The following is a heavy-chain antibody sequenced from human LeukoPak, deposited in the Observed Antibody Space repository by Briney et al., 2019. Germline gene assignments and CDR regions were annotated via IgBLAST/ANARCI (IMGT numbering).Heavy chain of an antibody. CDR2: INTYTGNP. CDR3: ARDPIRISGSVAYDP. V-gene: IGHV7-4-1*02. J-gene: IGHJ5*02. CDR1: GYAFTEYA. D-gene: IGHD5-12*01. Sequence: ASVKLSCKASGYAFTEYAMNWVRQAPGQGLEWMGWINTYTGNPTYGQGFTGRFVFSLDTSVSTAYLQISGLKAEDSAVYYCARDPIRISGSVAYDPWGQGTLVTVSS.